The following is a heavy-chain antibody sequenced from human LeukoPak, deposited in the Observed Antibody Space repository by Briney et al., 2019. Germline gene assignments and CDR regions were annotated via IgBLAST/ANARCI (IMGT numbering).Heavy chain of an antibody. CDR2: IYHGGST. J-gene: IGHJ5*02. CDR1: GGSISRGGYS. Sequence: SETLSLTCNVSGGSISRGGYSWSWIRQPPGKGLEWIGYIYHGGSTYYNPSLRSRITISVDRSKNQFSLKLTSVTAADTAVYYCARSAGGLWFDLWGQGTLVTVPS. D-gene: IGHD1-14*01. V-gene: IGHV4-30-2*01. CDR3: ARSAGGLWFDL.